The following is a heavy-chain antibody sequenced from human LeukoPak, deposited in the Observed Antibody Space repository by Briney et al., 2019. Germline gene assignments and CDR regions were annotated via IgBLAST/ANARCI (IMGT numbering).Heavy chain of an antibody. Sequence: GGSLRLSCVASGFTLSTYWMHWVCQAPGKGLVWVSRINSDGSATSYADSVMVRFTISRDSAKNTLYLQMNSLRPEDTAVYYCARGNKWSFDSWGQRALITVSS. J-gene: IGHJ4*02. CDR3: ARGNKWSFDS. D-gene: IGHD2-15*01. CDR1: GFTLSTYW. CDR2: INSDGSAT. V-gene: IGHV3-74*01.